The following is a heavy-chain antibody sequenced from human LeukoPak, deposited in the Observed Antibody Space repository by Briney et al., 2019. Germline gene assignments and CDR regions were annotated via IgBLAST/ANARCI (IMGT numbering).Heavy chain of an antibody. D-gene: IGHD6-13*01. Sequence: ASVKVSCKASGYTFTGYYMHWVRQAPGQGLEWMGWINSNNGGTKSAQKFQGRVTMTRDTSISTTYMELSSLRSDDTAVYYCARSPYSSRAPRWFDPWGQGTLVTVSS. CDR2: INSNNGGT. V-gene: IGHV1-2*02. CDR1: GYTFTGYY. J-gene: IGHJ5*02. CDR3: ARSPYSSRAPRWFDP.